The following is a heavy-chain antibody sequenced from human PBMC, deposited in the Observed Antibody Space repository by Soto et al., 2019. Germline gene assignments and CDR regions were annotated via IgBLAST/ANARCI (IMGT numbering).Heavy chain of an antibody. CDR1: GFTFSSYA. V-gene: IGHV3-23*01. CDR3: AKATYDSSGYYARVYYYYGMDV. D-gene: IGHD3-22*01. CDR2: ISGSGGST. J-gene: IGHJ6*02. Sequence: GGSLRLSCAASGFTFSSYAMSWVRQAPGKGLEWVSAISGSGGSTYYADSVKGRFTISRDNSKNTLYLQMNSLRAEDTAVYYCAKATYDSSGYYARVYYYYGMDVWGQGTTVTVSS.